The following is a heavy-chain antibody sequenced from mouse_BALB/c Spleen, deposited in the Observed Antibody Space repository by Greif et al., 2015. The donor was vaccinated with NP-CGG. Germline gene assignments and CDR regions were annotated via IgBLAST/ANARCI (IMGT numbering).Heavy chain of an antibody. D-gene: IGHD1-1*01. J-gene: IGHJ2*01. CDR3: ARGGFDYGTY. CDR2: INPYNDGT. V-gene: IGHV1-14*01. Sequence: SGPELVKPGASVKMSCKASGYTFTSYVMHWVKQKTGQGLEWIGYINPYNDGTKYNEKFKGKATLTSDKSSSTACMELSSLTSEDSAVYDCARGGFDYGTYWGQGTTLTVSS. CDR1: GYTFTSYV.